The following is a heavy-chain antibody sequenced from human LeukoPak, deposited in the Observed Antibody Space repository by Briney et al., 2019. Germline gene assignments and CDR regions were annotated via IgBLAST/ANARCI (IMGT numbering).Heavy chain of an antibody. Sequence: GGSLRLSGAASGFTFSSYAMHWVRQAPGKGLEWVAVISYDGSNKYYADSVKGRFTISRDNSKNTLYLQMNSLRAEDTAVYYCARALAGYYDSSGSPLDYWGQGTLVTVSS. J-gene: IGHJ4*02. V-gene: IGHV3-30-3*01. CDR3: ARALAGYYDSSGSPLDY. D-gene: IGHD3-22*01. CDR2: ISYDGSNK. CDR1: GFTFSSYA.